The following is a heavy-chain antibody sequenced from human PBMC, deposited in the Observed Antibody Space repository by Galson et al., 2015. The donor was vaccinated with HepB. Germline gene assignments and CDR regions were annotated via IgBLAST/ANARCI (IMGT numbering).Heavy chain of an antibody. Sequence: SLRLSCAASGFTFSSYAMSWVRQAPGKGLEWVSAISGSGGSTYYADSVKGRFTISRDNSKNTLYLQMNSLRAEDTAVYYCAKVGYDSSGYMPGGAFDIWGQGTMVTVSS. V-gene: IGHV3-23*01. CDR1: GFTFSSYA. CDR2: ISGSGGST. CDR3: AKVGYDSSGYMPGGAFDI. D-gene: IGHD3-22*01. J-gene: IGHJ3*02.